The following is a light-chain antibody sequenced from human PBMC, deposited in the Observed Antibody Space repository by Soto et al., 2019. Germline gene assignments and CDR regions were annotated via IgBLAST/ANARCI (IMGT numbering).Light chain of an antibody. CDR3: QSYDSSLSGYV. V-gene: IGLV1-40*01. CDR2: GNS. CDR1: SSNIGAGYD. Sequence: QSVLTQPPSVSGAPGQRVTISCTGSSSNIGAGYDVHWYQQLPRTAPKLLIYGNSNRPSGVPDRFSGSKSGTSASLAITGHQAEDEAYYYCQSYDSSLSGYVFGTGTKVTVL. J-gene: IGLJ1*01.